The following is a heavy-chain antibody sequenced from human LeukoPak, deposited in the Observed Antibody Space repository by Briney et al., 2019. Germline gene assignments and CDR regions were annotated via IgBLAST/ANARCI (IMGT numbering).Heavy chain of an antibody. CDR3: ARALDGYNEDY. CDR1: GFTFSSYR. CDR2: ISSSSSYI. Sequence: PGESLRLSCAASGFTFSSYRMNWVRQAPGKGLEWVSSISSSSSYIYYADSVKGRFTISRDNAKNSLYLQMNSLRAEDTAVYYCARALDGYNEDYWGQGTLVTVSS. J-gene: IGHJ4*02. V-gene: IGHV3-21*01. D-gene: IGHD5-24*01.